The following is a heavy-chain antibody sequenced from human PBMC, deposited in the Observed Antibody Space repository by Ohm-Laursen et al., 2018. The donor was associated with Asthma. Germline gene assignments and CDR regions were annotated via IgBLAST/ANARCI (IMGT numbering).Heavy chain of an antibody. CDR2: ISWNSGSI. CDR1: GFTFSSYS. D-gene: IGHD3-3*02. Sequence: SLRLSCSASGFTFSSYSMSWVRQAPGKGLEWVSGISWNSGSIGYADSVKGRFTISRDNAKNSLYLQMNSLRAEDTALYYCAKDILARDYYYYYGMDVWGQGTTVTVSS. J-gene: IGHJ6*02. CDR3: AKDILARDYYYYYGMDV. V-gene: IGHV3-9*01.